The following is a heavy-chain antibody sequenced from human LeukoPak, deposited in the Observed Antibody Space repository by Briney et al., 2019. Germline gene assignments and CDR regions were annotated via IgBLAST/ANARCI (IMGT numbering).Heavy chain of an antibody. CDR3: ARERLHYYDSSGYDRNLDY. CDR2: INAGNGNT. J-gene: IGHJ4*02. CDR1: GYTFTSYA. D-gene: IGHD3-22*01. V-gene: IGHV1-3*03. Sequence: ASVKVSCKASGYTFTSYAMHWVRQAPGQRLEWMGWINAGNGNTKYSQEFQGRVTITRDTSASTAYMELSSLRAEDTAVYYCARERLHYYDSSGYDRNLDYWGQGTLVTVSS.